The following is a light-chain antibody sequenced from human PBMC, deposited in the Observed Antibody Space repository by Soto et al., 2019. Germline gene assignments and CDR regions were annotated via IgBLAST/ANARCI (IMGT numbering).Light chain of an antibody. V-gene: IGKV3-11*01. Sequence: EIVLTQSPGTLSLSPGERATLSCRASESISSYLGWYQQKPGQAPRLLIYEASNRATGIPARFSGSGSGTDFTLIISSLEPEDFAVYYCQQRRTWPLTFGGGTKVDIK. CDR1: ESISSY. CDR2: EAS. CDR3: QQRRTWPLT. J-gene: IGKJ4*01.